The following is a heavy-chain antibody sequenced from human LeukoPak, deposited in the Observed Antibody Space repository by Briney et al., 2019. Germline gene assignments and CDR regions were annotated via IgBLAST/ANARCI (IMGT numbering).Heavy chain of an antibody. Sequence: GRSLRLSCAASGFTFSDYNMRWIRQAPGKGLEWVSSISRSGSTKYYADSVKGRFTISRDNAKNTLYLQMNSLRAEDTAVYYCARGTIAVAGTPPRFDYWGQGTLVTVSS. D-gene: IGHD6-19*01. V-gene: IGHV3-11*04. CDR2: ISRSGSTK. J-gene: IGHJ4*02. CDR3: ARGTIAVAGTPPRFDY. CDR1: GFTFSDYN.